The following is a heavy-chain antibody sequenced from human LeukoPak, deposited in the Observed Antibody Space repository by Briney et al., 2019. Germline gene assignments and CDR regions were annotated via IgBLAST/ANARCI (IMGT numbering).Heavy chain of an antibody. Sequence: PGGSLRLSCAASGFTFSSYAMNWVRQAPGKGLEWVSSISSSDSYIYYADSVKGRFTISRDNAKNSLFLQMNSLRAEDTAVYYCARSWNPSADYWGQGTLVTVSS. CDR1: GFTFSSYA. CDR3: ARSWNPSADY. CDR2: ISSSDSYI. D-gene: IGHD1-1*01. J-gene: IGHJ4*02. V-gene: IGHV3-21*01.